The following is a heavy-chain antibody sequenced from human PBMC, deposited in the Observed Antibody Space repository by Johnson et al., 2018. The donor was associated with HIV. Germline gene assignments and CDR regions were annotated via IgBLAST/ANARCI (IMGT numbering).Heavy chain of an antibody. CDR2: IWYDGSNK. D-gene: IGHD4/OR15-4a*01. V-gene: IGHV3-33*06. CDR1: GFTFSYYG. Sequence: QVQLVESGGGVVQPGKSLRLSCAASGFTFSYYGMHWVRQAPGKGLEWVAVIWYDGSNKFYADSVKGRFTIPRDNSKNTVYLQMTSLRVEDTAVYYCAKSPGKDHGGNSGAFDIWGQGTMVTVSS. CDR3: AKSPGKDHGGNSGAFDI. J-gene: IGHJ3*02.